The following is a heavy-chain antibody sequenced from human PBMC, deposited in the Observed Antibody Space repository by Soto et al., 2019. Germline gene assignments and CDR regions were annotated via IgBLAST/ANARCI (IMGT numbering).Heavy chain of an antibody. Sequence: EVQLLESGGGLVQPGGSLRLSCAASGFTFSSYAMIWIRQVPGTGLEWVSGLYGSGRGIHYADSVKGRFTISRDNSAYAVYLQMNNLSVADTAVYYCAKDAVAGDGVWLAHAWGRGTAVTVSS. CDR2: LYGSGRGI. J-gene: IGHJ5*02. CDR1: GFTFSSYA. V-gene: IGHV3-23*01. CDR3: AKDAVAGDGVWLAHA. D-gene: IGHD4-17*01.